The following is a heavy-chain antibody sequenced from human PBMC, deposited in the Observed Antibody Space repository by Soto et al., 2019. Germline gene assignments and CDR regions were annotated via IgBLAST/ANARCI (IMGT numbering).Heavy chain of an antibody. CDR3: ARERTGYSSRWEENWFDP. CDR1: GFTFSSYG. D-gene: IGHD6-13*01. Sequence: QVQLVESGGGVVQPGRSLRLSCAASGFTFSSYGMHWVRQAPGKGLEWVAVIWYDGSNKYYADSVKGRFTISRDNSKNTLYLQMNSLRAEDTAVYYCARERTGYSSRWEENWFDPWGQGTLVTVSS. V-gene: IGHV3-33*01. CDR2: IWYDGSNK. J-gene: IGHJ5*02.